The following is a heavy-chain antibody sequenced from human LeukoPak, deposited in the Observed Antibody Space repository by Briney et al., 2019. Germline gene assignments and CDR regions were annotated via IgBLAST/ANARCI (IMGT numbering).Heavy chain of an antibody. V-gene: IGHV5-51*01. CDR3: ARLNNWFDS. Sequence: PGESLKISCEASGYSFTNYWIGWVRQMPGKGLEWMGIIYPGDSDTRYRSSFQGQVTISADKSISIAYLQWSSLKASDTAIYYCARLNNWFDSWGRGTLVTVSS. CDR2: IYPGDSDT. J-gene: IGHJ5*01. CDR1: GYSFTNYW.